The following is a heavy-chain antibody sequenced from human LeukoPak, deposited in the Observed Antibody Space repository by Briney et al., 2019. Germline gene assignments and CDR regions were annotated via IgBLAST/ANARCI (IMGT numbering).Heavy chain of an antibody. CDR1: GASISSYY. CDR3: ASASYSDFGSDEYRPLQFDF. CDR2: VYYTGST. D-gene: IGHD3-3*01. Sequence: SVTLSLTCTVSGASISSYYWTWIRQSPGKGLGWIGDVYYTGSTNYSPSLKSRVTMSVDMFNIQFSLRLRSVTAADTAVYYCASASYSDFGSDEYRPLQFDFWGQGTLVTVSS. J-gene: IGHJ4*02. V-gene: IGHV4-59*01.